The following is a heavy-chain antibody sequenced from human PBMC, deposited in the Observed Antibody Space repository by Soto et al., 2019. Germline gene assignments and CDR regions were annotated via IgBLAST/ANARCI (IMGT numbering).Heavy chain of an antibody. CDR1: GGSISSGGYY. D-gene: IGHD3-22*01. J-gene: IGHJ1*01. Sequence: PSETLSLTCTVSGGSISSGGYYWSWIRQHPGKGLEWIGYIYYSGSTYYNPSLKSRVTISVDTSKNQFSLKLSSVTAADTAVYYCARGAMIVVGPILSEYLQHWGQGTPVTVSS. CDR3: ARGAMIVVGPILSEYLQH. V-gene: IGHV4-31*03. CDR2: IYYSGST.